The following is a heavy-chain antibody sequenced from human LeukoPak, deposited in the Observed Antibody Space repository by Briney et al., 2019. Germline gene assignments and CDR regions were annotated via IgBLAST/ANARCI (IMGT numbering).Heavy chain of an antibody. Sequence: GGSLRLSCAASGFTFSSYSMNWVRQAPGKGLEWVSYISSSSSTIYYADSVKGRFTISRDNAKNSLYLQMNSLRAEDTAVCYCASGNYYGSGSYSSFDYWGQGTLVTVSS. CDR2: ISSSSSTI. V-gene: IGHV3-48*01. D-gene: IGHD3-10*01. CDR3: ASGNYYGSGSYSSFDY. CDR1: GFTFSSYS. J-gene: IGHJ4*02.